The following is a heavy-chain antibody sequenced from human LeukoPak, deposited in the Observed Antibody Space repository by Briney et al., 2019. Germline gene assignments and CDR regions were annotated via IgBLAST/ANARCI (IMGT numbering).Heavy chain of an antibody. J-gene: IGHJ6*02. CDR3: AKDLFSYSSSSGGMDV. CDR1: GFTFSSYG. V-gene: IGHV3-30*18. Sequence: GGSLRLSCAASGFTFSSYGMHWVRQAQGKGLEWVAVISYDGSNKYYADSAKGRFTISRDNSKNTLYLQMNSLRAEDTAVYYCAKDLFSYSSSSGGMDVWGQGTTVTVSS. D-gene: IGHD6-13*01. CDR2: ISYDGSNK.